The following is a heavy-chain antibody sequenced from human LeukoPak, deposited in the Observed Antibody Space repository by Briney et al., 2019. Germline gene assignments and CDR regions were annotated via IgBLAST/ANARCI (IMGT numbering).Heavy chain of an antibody. J-gene: IGHJ4*02. CDR1: GGSISSYY. CDR3: ARQNYGSAPLRY. Sequence: SETLSLTCTVSGGSISSYYWSWIRQPPGRGLEWIRYIYYSGSTDYNPSFQSRVSISVDTSKKQFSLKLSSVTAADTAVYFCARQNYGSAPLRYWGQGTLVTVSS. V-gene: IGHV4-59*08. D-gene: IGHD3-10*01. CDR2: IYYSGST.